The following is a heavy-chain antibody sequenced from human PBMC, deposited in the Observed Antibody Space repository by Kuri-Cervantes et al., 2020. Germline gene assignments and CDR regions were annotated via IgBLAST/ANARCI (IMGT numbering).Heavy chain of an antibody. CDR2: INPNSGGT. CDR3: ARDIAVTVEAFDI. J-gene: IGHJ3*02. V-gene: IGHV1-2*02. Sequence: ASVKVSCKASGYTFIDYYMHWVRQAPGQGLEWMGWINPNSGGTNYAQKFQGGVTMTRDTSISTAYMELSRLRSDDTAMYYCARDIAVTVEAFDIWGQGTMVTVSS. CDR1: GYTFIDYY. D-gene: IGHD6-19*01.